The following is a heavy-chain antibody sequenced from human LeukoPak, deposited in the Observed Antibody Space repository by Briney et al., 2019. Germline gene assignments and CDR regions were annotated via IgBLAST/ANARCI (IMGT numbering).Heavy chain of an antibody. CDR2: INPTGGST. CDR1: GYTFTSYY. V-gene: IGHV1-46*01. D-gene: IGHD1-26*01. CDR3: ARDNSVGDNAWWFDP. J-gene: IGHJ5*02. Sequence: ASVKVSCKASGYTFTSYYMHWVRQAPGQGLEWMGLINPTGGSTGYAQKLQGRVTMTRDMSTSTDYMELSSLRSEDTAIYYCARDNSVGDNAWWFDPWGQGTLVTVFS.